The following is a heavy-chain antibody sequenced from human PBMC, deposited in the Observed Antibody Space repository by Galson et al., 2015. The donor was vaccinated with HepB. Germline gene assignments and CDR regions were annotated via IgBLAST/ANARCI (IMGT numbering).Heavy chain of an antibody. V-gene: IGHV2-70*01. J-gene: IGHJ4*02. Sequence: PALVKPTQTLTLTCTFSGFSLRTSGMCVSWIRQPPGKALEWLALIDWDDDKYYSTSLKTRLTISKDTSKNQVVLTMTNMDPVDTATYYCARTPTGGGSRFDFDYWGQGTLVTVSS. CDR2: IDWDDDK. D-gene: IGHD1-26*01. CDR3: ARTPTGGGSRFDFDY. CDR1: GFSLRTSGMC.